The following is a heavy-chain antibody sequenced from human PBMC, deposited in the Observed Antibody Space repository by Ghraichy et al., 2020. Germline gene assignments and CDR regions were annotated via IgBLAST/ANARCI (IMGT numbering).Heavy chain of an antibody. J-gene: IGHJ2*01. Sequence: GGSLRLSCAASGFTFSSYGMHWVRQAPGKGLEWVAFIRNDGSIKYYADSVKGRFTISRDNSKNTLYLQMNSPRAEDTAVYYCAKDRFDGSNWYFDLWGRGTLVTVSS. CDR1: GFTFSSYG. CDR2: IRNDGSIK. CDR3: AKDRFDGSNWYFDL. V-gene: IGHV3-30*02. D-gene: IGHD3-10*01.